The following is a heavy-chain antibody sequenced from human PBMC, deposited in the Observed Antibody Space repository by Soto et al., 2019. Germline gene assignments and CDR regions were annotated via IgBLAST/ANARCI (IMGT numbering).Heavy chain of an antibody. CDR3: ARDPTPSVYSSSWYGGFDY. V-gene: IGHV1-18*01. Sequence: GASVKVSCKASGYTFTSYGISWVRQAPGQGLEWMGWISAYNGNTNYAQKLQGRVTMTTDTSTSTAYMELRSLRPDDTAVYYCARDPTPSVYSSSWYGGFDYWGQGTLVTVSS. CDR1: GYTFTSYG. D-gene: IGHD6-13*01. J-gene: IGHJ4*02. CDR2: ISAYNGNT.